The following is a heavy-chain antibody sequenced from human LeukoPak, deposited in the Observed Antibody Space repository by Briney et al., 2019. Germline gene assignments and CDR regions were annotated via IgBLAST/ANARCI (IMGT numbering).Heavy chain of an antibody. CDR3: AELGITMIGGV. Sequence: GESLRLSCAASGFTFSSYAMSWVRQAPGKGLEWVSAISGSGGSTYYADSVKGRFTISRDNAKNSLYLQMNSLRAEDTAVYYCAELGITMIGGVWGKGTTVTISS. D-gene: IGHD3-10*02. J-gene: IGHJ6*04. CDR2: ISGSGGST. V-gene: IGHV3-23*01. CDR1: GFTFSSYA.